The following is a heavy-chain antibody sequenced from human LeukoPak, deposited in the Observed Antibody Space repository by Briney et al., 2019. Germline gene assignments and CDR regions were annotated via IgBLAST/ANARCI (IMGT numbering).Heavy chain of an antibody. D-gene: IGHD1-26*01. Sequence: PGRSLRLSCAASGFTFSSYEMNWVRQAPGKGLEWVSYISTTGTTIYYADSVKGRFTISRDNAKNSLYLQMNSLRAEDTAVYYCARARGSYCDYWGQGTLVTVSS. CDR2: ISTTGTTI. CDR3: ARARGSYCDY. CDR1: GFTFSSYE. V-gene: IGHV3-48*03. J-gene: IGHJ4*02.